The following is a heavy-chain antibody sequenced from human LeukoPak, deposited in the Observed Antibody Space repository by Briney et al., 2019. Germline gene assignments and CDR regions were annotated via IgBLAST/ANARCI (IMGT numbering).Heavy chain of an antibody. CDR2: IKSKTDGGTT. CDR1: GFTFSNAW. CDR3: TSDSNPHIVVVPAATDY. V-gene: IGHV3-15*01. J-gene: IGHJ4*02. Sequence: PGASLRLSCAASGFTFSNAWMSWVRQAPGKGLEWVGRIKSKTDGGTTDYAAPVKGRFTISRDDLKNTLYLQMNSLKTEDTAVYYCTSDSNPHIVVVPAATDYWGQGTLVTVSS. D-gene: IGHD2-2*01.